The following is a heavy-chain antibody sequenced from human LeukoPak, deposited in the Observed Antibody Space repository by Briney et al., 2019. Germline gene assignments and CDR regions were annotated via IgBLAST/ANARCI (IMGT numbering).Heavy chain of an antibody. CDR2: IYYSGST. J-gene: IGHJ5*02. CDR3: ARASRDRSGYYYDSSGYYYWWFDP. Sequence: SETLSLTCTVSGGSISSYYWSWIRQPPGKGLEWIGYIYYSGSTNYNPSLKSRVTISVDTSKNQSSLKLSSVTAADTAVYYCARASRDRSGYYYDSSGYYYWWFDPWGQGTLVTVSS. D-gene: IGHD3-22*01. V-gene: IGHV4-59*01. CDR1: GGSISSYY.